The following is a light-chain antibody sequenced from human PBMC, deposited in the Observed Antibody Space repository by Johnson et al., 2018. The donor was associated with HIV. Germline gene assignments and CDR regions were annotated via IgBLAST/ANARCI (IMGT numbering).Light chain of an antibody. J-gene: IGLJ1*01. CDR1: SSNIGNNY. V-gene: IGLV1-51*01. Sequence: QPVLTQPPSVSAAPRQKVTISCSGSSSNIGNNYVSWYQQLPGTAPKLLIYDNNKRPSGIPDRFSGSKSGTSATLGITGLQTGDEAAYYCGTWDDRLCFLVFASETKVTVL. CDR2: DNN. CDR3: GTWDDRLCFLV.